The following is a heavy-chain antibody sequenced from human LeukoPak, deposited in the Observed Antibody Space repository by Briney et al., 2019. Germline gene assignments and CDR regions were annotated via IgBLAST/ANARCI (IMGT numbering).Heavy chain of an antibody. CDR1: GFTVSGNY. D-gene: IGHD3-22*01. J-gene: IGHJ4*02. Sequence: GGSLRLSCAASGFTVSGNYMSWVRQAPGKGLEWVSVLYSNGNTYYADSVKGRFTISRDNSKNTLYLQMNSLRAEDTAVYYCARSDITMTVAYDYWGQGTLVTVSS. CDR3: ARSDITMTVAYDY. V-gene: IGHV3-66*01. CDR2: LYSNGNT.